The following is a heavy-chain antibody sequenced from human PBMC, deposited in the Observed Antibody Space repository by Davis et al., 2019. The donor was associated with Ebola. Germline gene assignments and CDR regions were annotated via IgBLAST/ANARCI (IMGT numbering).Heavy chain of an antibody. CDR3: ARDSSDCTGGVCTALFDH. CDR2: INPNSGGT. CDR1: GYTFTSND. V-gene: IGHV1-2*02. Sequence: ASVKVSCKASGYTFTSNDINWVRQATGQGLEWMGWINPNSGGTNYAQKFQGRVTMTRDTSISTAYMELSRLRSDDTAVYYCARDSSDCTGGVCTALFDHWGQGTLVTVSS. J-gene: IGHJ4*02. D-gene: IGHD2-8*02.